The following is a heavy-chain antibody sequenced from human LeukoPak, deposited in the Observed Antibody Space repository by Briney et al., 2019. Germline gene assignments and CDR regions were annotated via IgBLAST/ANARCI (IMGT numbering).Heavy chain of an antibody. V-gene: IGHV3-21*01. CDR2: ISSSSSYI. CDR3: ARDFYSSGCKGD. J-gene: IGHJ4*02. CDR1: GFTFSSCS. Sequence: PGGSLRLSCAASGFTFSSCSMNWVRQAPGKGLEWISSISSSSSYIYYADSVKGRFTISRDNAKNSLYLQMNSLRAEDTAVYYCARDFYSSGCKGDWGQGTLVTVSS. D-gene: IGHD6-19*01.